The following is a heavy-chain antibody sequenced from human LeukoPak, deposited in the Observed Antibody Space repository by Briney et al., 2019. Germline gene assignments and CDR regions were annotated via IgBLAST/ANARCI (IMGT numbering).Heavy chain of an antibody. Sequence: SETLSLTCAVYGGSFSGYYWSWIRQPPGKGLEWIGEINHSGSTNYNPSLKSRVTISVDTSKNQFSLKLSSVTAADTAVYYCARGYSNLDYWGQGTLVTVSS. V-gene: IGHV4-34*01. D-gene: IGHD4-11*01. J-gene: IGHJ4*02. CDR1: GGSFSGYY. CDR2: INHSGST. CDR3: ARGYSNLDY.